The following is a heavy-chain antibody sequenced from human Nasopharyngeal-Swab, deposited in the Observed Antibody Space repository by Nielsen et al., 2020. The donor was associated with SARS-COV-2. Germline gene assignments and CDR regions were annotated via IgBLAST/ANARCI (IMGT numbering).Heavy chain of an antibody. Sequence: ASVKVSCKASGYTFTSYAMHWVRQAPGQRLEGMGWINDGNGNTKYSQKFQDRVIFTRDTSASTAYMQLSSLSSEDTAVYYCSRDRHSSGWYWFDPWGQGTLVTVSS. CDR3: SRDRHSSGWYWFDP. D-gene: IGHD6-19*01. CDR2: INDGNGNT. V-gene: IGHV1-3*01. CDR1: GYTFTSYA. J-gene: IGHJ5*02.